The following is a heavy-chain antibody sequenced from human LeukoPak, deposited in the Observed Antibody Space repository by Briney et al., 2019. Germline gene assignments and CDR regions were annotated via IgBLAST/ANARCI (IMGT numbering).Heavy chain of an antibody. D-gene: IGHD6-19*01. Sequence: GGSLRLSCAASGFTVSSNYMSWVRQAPGKGLEWVSVIYSGGGTYYADSVKGRFTISRDNSKNTLYLQMNSLRAEDTAVYYCAKDLGSSGWYIDYWGQGTLVTVSS. CDR2: IYSGGGT. J-gene: IGHJ4*02. CDR1: GFTVSSNY. V-gene: IGHV3-53*01. CDR3: AKDLGSSGWYIDY.